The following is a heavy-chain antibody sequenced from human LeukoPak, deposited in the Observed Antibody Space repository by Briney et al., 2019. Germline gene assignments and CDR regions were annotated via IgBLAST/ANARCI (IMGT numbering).Heavy chain of an antibody. CDR2: IYYSGST. V-gene: IGHV4-39*01. CDR3: ARSGGVWGSLNF. D-gene: IGHD3-16*01. J-gene: IGHJ4*02. Sequence: SETLSLTCTVSGGSISSSSYYWGWIRQPPGKGLEWIGSIYYSGSTYYNPSLKSRVTISVDTSKNQFSLNLSSVTAADTAVYYCARSGGVWGSLNFWGQGTLVTVSS. CDR1: GGSISSSSYY.